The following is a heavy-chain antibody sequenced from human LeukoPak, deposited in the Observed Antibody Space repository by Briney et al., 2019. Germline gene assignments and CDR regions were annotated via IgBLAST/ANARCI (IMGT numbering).Heavy chain of an antibody. D-gene: IGHD2-2*01. CDR2: IKQDGSEK. Sequence: PGGSLRLSCAASGFTFSSYWMGWVRQAPGKGLEWVANIKQDGSEKYYVDSVKGRFTISRDNAKNSLYLQMNSLRAEDTAVYYCARAPAAPLLTYYFDYWGQGTLVTVSS. J-gene: IGHJ4*02. CDR3: ARAPAAPLLTYYFDY. CDR1: GFTFSSYW. V-gene: IGHV3-7*01.